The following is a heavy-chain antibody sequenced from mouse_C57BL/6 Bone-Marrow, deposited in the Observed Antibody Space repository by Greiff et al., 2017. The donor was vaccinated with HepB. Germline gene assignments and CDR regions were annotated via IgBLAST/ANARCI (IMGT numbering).Heavy chain of an antibody. V-gene: IGHV1-7*01. CDR2: INPSSGYT. CDR1: GYTFTSYW. CDR3: ASLTTVVAKGFAY. Sequence: VMLVESGAELAKPGASVKLSCKASGYTFTSYWMHWVKQRPGQGLEWIGYINPSSGYTKYNQKFKDKATLTADKSSSTAYMQLSSLTYEDSAVYYCASLTTVVAKGFAYWGQGTLVTVSA. D-gene: IGHD1-1*01. J-gene: IGHJ3*01.